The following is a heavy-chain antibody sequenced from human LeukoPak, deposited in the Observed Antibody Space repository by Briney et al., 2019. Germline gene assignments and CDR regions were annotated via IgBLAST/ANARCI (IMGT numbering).Heavy chain of an antibody. V-gene: IGHV4-4*07. CDR1: GGSISSYY. D-gene: IGHD4-23*01. J-gene: IGHJ4*02. CDR3: ARGGYGASSGFDY. CDR2: VYTSGSP. Sequence: SETLSLTCTVSGGSISSYYWSWIRQPAGKGLEWIGRVYTSGSPNYNPSLESRVTMSVDSSKNQFSLNLSSVTAADTAVYYCARGGYGASSGFDYWGQGTLVTVSS.